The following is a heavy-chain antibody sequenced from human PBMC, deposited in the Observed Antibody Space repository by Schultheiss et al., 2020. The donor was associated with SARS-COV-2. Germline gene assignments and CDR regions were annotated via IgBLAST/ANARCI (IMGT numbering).Heavy chain of an antibody. CDR3: ARDLGSGAVAGFDY. CDR1: GGSFSGYY. Sequence: SETLSLTCAVYGGSFSGYYWSWIRQPPGKGLEWIGYIYYSGSTNYNPSLKSRVTISVDTSKNQFSLKLSSVTAADTAVYYCARDLGSGAVAGFDYWGQGTLVTVSS. V-gene: IGHV4-59*12. CDR2: IYYSGST. J-gene: IGHJ4*02. D-gene: IGHD6-19*01.